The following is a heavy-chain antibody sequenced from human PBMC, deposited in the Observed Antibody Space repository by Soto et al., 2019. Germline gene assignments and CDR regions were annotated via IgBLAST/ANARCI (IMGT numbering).Heavy chain of an antibody. V-gene: IGHV3-30-3*01. CDR3: ARDNGYSHGHGMDV. Sequence: GGSLRLSCAASGFTFSSYTIHWVRQAPGKGLEWVALILSDGGNKYYADSVKGGFTISRDNSKSTLYLQMNSLRPEDTAVYYCARDNGYSHGHGMDVWGQGTTVTV. CDR1: GFTFSSYT. D-gene: IGHD5-18*01. CDR2: ILSDGGNK. J-gene: IGHJ6*02.